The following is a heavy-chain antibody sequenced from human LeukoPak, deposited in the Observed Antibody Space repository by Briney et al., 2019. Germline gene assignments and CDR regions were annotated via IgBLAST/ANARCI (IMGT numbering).Heavy chain of an antibody. CDR1: AFTFIDYS. V-gene: IGHV3-48*01. Sequence: GRSLRLSCAASAFTFIDYSINFVRQAPGNWMEWGSYISSSSGSIFYADSVKGRFTTSRDNAKNSLYLQMNSLRADHTAVYYCATDPAPGTTATSLLAPWGQGTLVTVSS. J-gene: IGHJ5*02. CDR3: ATDPAPGTTATSLLAP. CDR2: ISSSSGSI. D-gene: IGHD1-1*01.